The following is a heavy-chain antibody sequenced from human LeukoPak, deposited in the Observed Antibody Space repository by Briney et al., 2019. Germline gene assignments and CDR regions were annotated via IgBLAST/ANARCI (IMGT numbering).Heavy chain of an antibody. V-gene: IGHV1-69*13. J-gene: IGHJ4*02. CDR2: IIPIFGTA. Sequence: SVKVSCKASGGTFSSYAISWVRQAPGQGLEWMGGIIPIFGTANYAQKFQGRVTITADESTSTAYMELSSLRSEDAAVYYCASSETDDFWSGFGIDYWGQGTLVTVFS. D-gene: IGHD3-3*01. CDR3: ASSETDDFWSGFGIDY. CDR1: GGTFSSYA.